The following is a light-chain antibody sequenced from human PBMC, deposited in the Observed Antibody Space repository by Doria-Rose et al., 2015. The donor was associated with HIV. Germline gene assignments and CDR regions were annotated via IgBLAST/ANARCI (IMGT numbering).Light chain of an antibody. J-gene: IGKJ2*01. CDR2: LGS. Sequence: VTPGQPASISCRSSQSLLHTIGYNYLDWYLQKPGQSPQLLIYLGSNRASGVPDRFSGSGSGTDFTLKISRVEAEDVGVYYCMQALQTPYTFGQGTKLEIK. CDR1: QSLLHTIGYNY. CDR3: MQALQTPYT. V-gene: IGKV2-28*01.